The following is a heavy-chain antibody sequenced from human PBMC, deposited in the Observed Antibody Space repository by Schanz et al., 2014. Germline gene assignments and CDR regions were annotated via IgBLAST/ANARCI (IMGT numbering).Heavy chain of an antibody. CDR2: INPSVGNT. CDR1: GYTFTSYY. J-gene: IGHJ3*02. Sequence: QVQLVQSGAEVKKPGASVKVSCKASGYTFTSYYMHWVRQAPGQGLEWMGIINPSVGNTNYAQKFRGRVTMTSDTSTSTVYMELSSLRSEDTAVYFCARGPSTGAFDIWGQGTMVTVSS. CDR3: ARGPSTGAFDI. V-gene: IGHV1-46*03.